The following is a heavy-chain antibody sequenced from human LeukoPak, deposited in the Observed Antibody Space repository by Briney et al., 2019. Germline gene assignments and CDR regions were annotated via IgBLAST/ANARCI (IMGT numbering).Heavy chain of an antibody. CDR1: GFTFSTYA. D-gene: IGHD3-22*01. Sequence: GESLRLSCAASGFTFSTYAMHWVRQAPGKGLEYVSAISSNGGSTYYASSVKGRFTISRDNSKNTLYLQMGSLRAEDMAVYYCARSEDYYDSSGYVNMYDYWGQGTLVTVSS. J-gene: IGHJ4*02. CDR3: ARSEDYYDSSGYVNMYDY. V-gene: IGHV3-64*01. CDR2: ISSNGGST.